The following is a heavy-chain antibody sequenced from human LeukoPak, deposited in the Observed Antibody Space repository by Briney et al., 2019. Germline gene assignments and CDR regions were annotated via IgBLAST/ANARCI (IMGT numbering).Heavy chain of an antibody. CDR2: IYSGGST. CDR3: ARIRYYDSSGYYPYCFGY. D-gene: IGHD3-22*01. Sequence: PGGSLRLSCAASGFIVSSNYMSWVRQAPGKGLEWVSVIYSGGSTYYADSVKGRFTISRDNSKHTLYLQMNSLRAEDTAVYYCARIRYYDSSGYYPYCFGYWGQGTLVTVSS. J-gene: IGHJ4*02. CDR1: GFIVSSNY. V-gene: IGHV3-53*01.